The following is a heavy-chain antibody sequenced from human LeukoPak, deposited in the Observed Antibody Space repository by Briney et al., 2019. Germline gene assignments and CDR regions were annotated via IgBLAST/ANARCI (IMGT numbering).Heavy chain of an antibody. CDR1: GFTFSNYW. D-gene: IGHD3-22*01. Sequence: PGGSLRLSCAASGFTFSNYWMHWVRQAPGKGLVWVSRIKNDGSSTNYADSVKGRFTISRDNAKNTLYLQMNSLRAEDTAVYYCARVEDYYDSSGPDYWGQGTLVTVSS. J-gene: IGHJ4*02. CDR3: ARVEDYYDSSGPDY. V-gene: IGHV3-74*01. CDR2: IKNDGSST.